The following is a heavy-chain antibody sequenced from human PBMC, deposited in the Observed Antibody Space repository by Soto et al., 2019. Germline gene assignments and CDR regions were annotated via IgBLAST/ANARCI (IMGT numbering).Heavy chain of an antibody. CDR1: GFTFSDNA. J-gene: IGHJ6*02. V-gene: IGHV3-23*01. D-gene: IGHD6-13*01. CDR2: ISDDGDST. Sequence: EVQLLESGGGLVQPGGSLRLSCGASGFTFSDNAMTWVRQAPGKGLEWVSSISDDGDSTYYADSVKGRFTISRDNSKNTLFLQMSSRGAEDTAVYYCAKSLATAVNYGLAVWGQGTSVTVSS. CDR3: AKSLATAVNYGLAV.